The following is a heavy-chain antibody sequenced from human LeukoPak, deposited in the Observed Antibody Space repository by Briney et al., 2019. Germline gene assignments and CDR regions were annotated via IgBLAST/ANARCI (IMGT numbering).Heavy chain of an antibody. J-gene: IGHJ4*02. CDR2: IYYSGNT. CDR1: GGSISSFY. CDR3: ARGYSGSYGRFDY. D-gene: IGHD1-26*01. Sequence: PSVTLSLTCTVSGGSISSFYWSWIRQPPGKGLEWIGYIYYSGNTNYNPSLKNRVTISVDTSKNQFSLKLSSVTAADTAVYYCARGYSGSYGRFDYWGQGTLVTVSS. V-gene: IGHV4-59*01.